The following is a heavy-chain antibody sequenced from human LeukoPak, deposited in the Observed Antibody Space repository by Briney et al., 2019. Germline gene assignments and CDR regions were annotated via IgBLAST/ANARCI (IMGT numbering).Heavy chain of an antibody. Sequence: SETLSLTCTVYGESFSGYYRSWIRQPPGKGLEWIGEINHSGSTHYNPSLKSRVTISLDTSKNQFSLKLSSVTAADTAVYYCASTERCSTTCPLDYWGQGTLVTVSS. CDR3: ASTERCSTTCPLDY. CDR2: INHSGST. D-gene: IGHD2-2*01. J-gene: IGHJ4*02. CDR1: GESFSGYY. V-gene: IGHV4-34*01.